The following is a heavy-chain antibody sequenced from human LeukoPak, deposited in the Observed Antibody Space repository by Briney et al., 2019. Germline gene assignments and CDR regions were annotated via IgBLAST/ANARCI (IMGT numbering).Heavy chain of an antibody. CDR1: GGSISQYY. D-gene: IGHD3-3*01. Sequence: SETLSLAWTVSGGSISQYYWGWIRQTPGKGLEWIGYILYSGTTTNYNPSLKSRVTISVDTSKNQFSLKLSSVTAADTPVEYCALVGDGIDLLHRGRLTRVTVSS. CDR3: ALVGDGIDLLH. CDR2: ILYSGTTT. V-gene: IGHV4-59*01. J-gene: IGHJ4*02.